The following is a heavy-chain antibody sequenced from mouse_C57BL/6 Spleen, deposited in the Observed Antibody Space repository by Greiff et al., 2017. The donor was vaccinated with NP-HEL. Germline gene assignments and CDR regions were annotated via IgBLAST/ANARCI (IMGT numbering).Heavy chain of an antibody. Sequence: QVQLQQPGAELVKPGASVKMSCKASGYTFTSYWITWVKQRPGQGLEWIGDIYPGSGSTNHNEKFKSKATLTVDTSSSTAYMQLSSLTSEDSAVYYCARGATTVVAEYYFDYWGQGTTLTVSS. CDR2: IYPGSGST. CDR1: GYTFTSYW. V-gene: IGHV1-55*01. J-gene: IGHJ2*01. D-gene: IGHD1-1*01. CDR3: ARGATTVVAEYYFDY.